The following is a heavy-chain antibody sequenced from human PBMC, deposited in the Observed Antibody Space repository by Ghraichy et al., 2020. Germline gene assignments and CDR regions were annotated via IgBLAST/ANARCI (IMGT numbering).Heavy chain of an antibody. V-gene: IGHV3-23*01. D-gene: IGHD5-12*01. CDR2: FSGSGGTT. CDR3: AKGGPMSYGYSQYYFDY. CDR1: GFSFRSYA. J-gene: IGHJ4*02. Sequence: GSLRLSCAASGFSFRSYAMSWVRQAPGKGLEWVSAFSGSGGTTYYADSVKGRFTISRDNSKNTLHLQMNSLRAEDTAVYYCAKGGPMSYGYSQYYFDYWGQGTLVTVSS.